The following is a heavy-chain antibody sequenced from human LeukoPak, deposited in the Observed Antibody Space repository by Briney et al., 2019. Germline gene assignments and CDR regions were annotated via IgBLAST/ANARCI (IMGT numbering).Heavy chain of an antibody. Sequence: SETLSLTCAVSGYSISSGYYWSWIRPPPGKGLEWIGSIYHSGSTYYNPSLKSRVTISVDTSKNQFSLKLSSVTAADTAVYYCALFDGGYWGQGTLVTVSS. CDR1: GYSISSGYY. V-gene: IGHV4-38-2*01. D-gene: IGHD2-15*01. CDR3: ALFDGGY. J-gene: IGHJ4*02. CDR2: IYHSGST.